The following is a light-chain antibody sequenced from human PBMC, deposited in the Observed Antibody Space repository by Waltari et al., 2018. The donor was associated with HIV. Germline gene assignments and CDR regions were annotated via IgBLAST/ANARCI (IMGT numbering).Light chain of an antibody. J-gene: IGKJ5*01. CDR1: QSVLYSSNNKNY. CDR2: WAS. Sequence: DIVMTQSPDSLAVSLGERATINCKSSQSVLYSSNNKNYLAWYQKKPGQPPKLLIYWASTRESGVPDRFSGSGSGTDFTLTISSLQAEDVAVYYCQQYYSTPITFGQGRRLEIK. V-gene: IGKV4-1*01. CDR3: QQYYSTPIT.